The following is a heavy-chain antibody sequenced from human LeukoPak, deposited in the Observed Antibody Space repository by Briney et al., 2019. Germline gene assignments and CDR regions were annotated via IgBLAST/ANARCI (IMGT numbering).Heavy chain of an antibody. CDR3: ASVDADYYGSGSSYLNDY. D-gene: IGHD3-10*01. V-gene: IGHV4-61*02. Sequence: PSETLSLTCTVSGGSISSGSYYWRWIRQPAWRGLECIGRIYTSGSTNYNPSLKSRVTISVDTSQNQFSLKLSSVTAADTAVYYCASVDADYYGSGSSYLNDYSGQGTLVTVSS. J-gene: IGHJ4*02. CDR1: GGSISSGSYY. CDR2: IYTSGST.